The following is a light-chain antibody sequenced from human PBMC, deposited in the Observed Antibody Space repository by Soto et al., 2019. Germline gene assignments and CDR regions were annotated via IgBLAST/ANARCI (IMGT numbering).Light chain of an antibody. CDR3: CSYAGGSTSRV. V-gene: IGLV2-23*01. J-gene: IGLJ3*02. CDR1: SSDVGSHNL. Sequence: QSALTQPASVSGSLGQSITISCTGSSSDVGSHNLVSWYQQYPGKAPKLMIYEGTERPSGVPHRFSGSKSGNAASLTISGLQAEDAAEYSCCSYAGGSTSRVFGGGTKVTVL. CDR2: EGT.